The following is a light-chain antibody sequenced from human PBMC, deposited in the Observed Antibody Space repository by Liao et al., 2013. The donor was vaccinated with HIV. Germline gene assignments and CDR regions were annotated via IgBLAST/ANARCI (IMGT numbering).Light chain of an antibody. CDR2: QDS. CDR1: KLGDKY. Sequence: SYELTQPPSVSVSPGQTASITCSGDKLGDKYACWYQQKPGQSPVLVIYQDSKRPSGIPERFSGSNSGNTATLTISGTQAMDEADYYCQAWDSSTAVLRLGTETFG. CDR3: QAWDSSTAVLRLGTET. V-gene: IGLV3-1*01. J-gene: IGLJ7*01.